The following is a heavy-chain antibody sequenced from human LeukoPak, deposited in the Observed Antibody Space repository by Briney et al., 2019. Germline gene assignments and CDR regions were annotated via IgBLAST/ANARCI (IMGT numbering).Heavy chain of an antibody. CDR1: GFTFSSYW. J-gene: IGHJ4*02. CDR3: ARDRATITMVRGVLDY. D-gene: IGHD3-10*01. CDR2: IKQDGSEK. Sequence: GGSLRLSCVASGFTFSSYWMSWVRQAPGKGLEWVANIKQDGSEKYYVDSVKGRFTISRDNAKNSLYLQMNSLRAEDTAVYYCARDRATITMVRGVLDYWGQGTLVTVSS. V-gene: IGHV3-7*01.